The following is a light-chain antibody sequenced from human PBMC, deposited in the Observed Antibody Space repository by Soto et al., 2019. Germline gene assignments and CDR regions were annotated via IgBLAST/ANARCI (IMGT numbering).Light chain of an antibody. Sequence: EILLTQSPATLSLSPGERATLSCRASQSVSSDLAWYQQKPGQAPRLLIYDASNRATGIPARFSGSGSGTDFTLTISSLEPEDFAVYYCQQRSNWPGTFGQGTKLEIK. CDR2: DAS. J-gene: IGKJ2*02. V-gene: IGKV3-11*01. CDR3: QQRSNWPGT. CDR1: QSVSSD.